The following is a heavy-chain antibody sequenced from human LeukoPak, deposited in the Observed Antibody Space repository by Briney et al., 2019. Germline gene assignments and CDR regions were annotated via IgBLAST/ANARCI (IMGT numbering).Heavy chain of an antibody. CDR1: GYTFTGYY. Sequence: GASVKVSCKASGYTFTGYYMHWVRQAPGQGLEWMGWINPNSGGTNYAQKFQGRVTMTRDTSISTAYMELSRLRSDDTAVYYCARSEAYGSSSFDYWGQGTLVTVSS. CDR2: INPNSGGT. V-gene: IGHV1-2*02. J-gene: IGHJ4*02. CDR3: ARSEAYGSSSFDY. D-gene: IGHD6-13*01.